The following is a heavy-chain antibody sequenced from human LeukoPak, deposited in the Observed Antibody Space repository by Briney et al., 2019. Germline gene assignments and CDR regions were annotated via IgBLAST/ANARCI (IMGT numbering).Heavy chain of an antibody. J-gene: IGHJ4*02. V-gene: IGHV3-48*01. Sequence: PGGSLRLSCAASGFTFSSYSMNWVRQAPGKGLEWVSYISSASSTTYHADSVKGRFTISRDNAKNSPYLQMNSLRAEDTAVYYCASGSIAAAGTPMGDYWGQGTLVTVSS. CDR2: ISSASSTT. CDR3: ASGSIAAAGTPMGDY. D-gene: IGHD6-13*01. CDR1: GFTFSSYS.